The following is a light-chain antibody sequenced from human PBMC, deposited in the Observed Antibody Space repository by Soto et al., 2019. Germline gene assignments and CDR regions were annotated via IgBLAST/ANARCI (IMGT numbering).Light chain of an antibody. V-gene: IGLV2-18*02. J-gene: IGLJ1*01. CDR2: EVS. CDR1: SSDVGSYNR. Sequence: QSVLTQPPSVSGSPGPSVAVSCTGTSSDVGSYNRVSWYQQPPGTAPKLLIYEVSNRPSGVPDRFSGSKSGNTASLTISGLQAEDEADYYCSSFTSSTTYVFGTGTKLTV. CDR3: SSFTSSTTYV.